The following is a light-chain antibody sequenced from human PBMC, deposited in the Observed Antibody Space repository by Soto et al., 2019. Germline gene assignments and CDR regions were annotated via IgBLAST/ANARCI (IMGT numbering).Light chain of an antibody. V-gene: IGKV3-20*01. CDR2: GVS. CDR1: QSIISSY. J-gene: IGKJ2*01. Sequence: EGVLTQSPGTLYLSPGEGATLSCRASQSIISSYLAWYQHKPGQAPRLLIYGVSSRATGVPDRFSGSGSGTDFTLTISRLEPEDCAVYYCQLYGNSVPFTFGQGTKLEIK. CDR3: QLYGNSVPFT.